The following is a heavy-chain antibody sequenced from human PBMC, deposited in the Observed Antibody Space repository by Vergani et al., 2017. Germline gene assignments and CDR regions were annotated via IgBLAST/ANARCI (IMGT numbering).Heavy chain of an antibody. CDR3: ARVKGYGSGSYYRGPEHWYFDL. J-gene: IGHJ2*01. V-gene: IGHV1-18*04. CDR1: GYTFTSYG. D-gene: IGHD3-10*01. Sequence: QVQLVQSGAEVKKPGASVKVSCKASGYTFTSYGISWVRQAPGQGLEWMGWISAYNGNTNYAQKLQGRVTLTTDTSTSTASLELRSLRSDDTAVYYCARVKGYGSGSYYRGPEHWYFDLWGRGTLVTVSS. CDR2: ISAYNGNT.